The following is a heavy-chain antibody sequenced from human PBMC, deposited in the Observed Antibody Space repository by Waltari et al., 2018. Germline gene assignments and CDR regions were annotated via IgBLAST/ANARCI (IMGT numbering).Heavy chain of an antibody. Sequence: EVQLVESGGGLVKPGGSLRLSCAASGVPFSTYSMNWVRQAPGKGLEWVSSINGGSSYIYYADSVKGRFTISRDNAKNSLYLQMNSLRAEDTAVYYCARESLYTGYDLDYWGQGTLVTVSS. CDR1: GVPFSTYS. CDR2: INGGSSYI. CDR3: ARESLYTGYDLDY. J-gene: IGHJ4*02. D-gene: IGHD5-12*01. V-gene: IGHV3-21*01.